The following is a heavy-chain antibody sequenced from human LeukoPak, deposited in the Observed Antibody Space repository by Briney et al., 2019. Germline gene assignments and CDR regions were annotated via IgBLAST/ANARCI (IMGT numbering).Heavy chain of an antibody. D-gene: IGHD3-3*01. CDR2: ISGSGGST. V-gene: IGHV3-23*01. Sequence: GGSLRLSCAASGFTFSSYAMSWVRQAPGKVLEWVSAISGSGGSTYYADSVKGRFTISRDNSKNTLYLQMNSLTADDTAVYYCPKSRFLEWLSPYYFDSWGQGTLVTVSS. CDR3: PKSRFLEWLSPYYFDS. J-gene: IGHJ4*02. CDR1: GFTFSSYA.